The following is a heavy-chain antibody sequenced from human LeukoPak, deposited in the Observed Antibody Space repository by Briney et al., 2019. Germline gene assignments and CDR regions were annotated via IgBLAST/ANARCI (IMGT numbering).Heavy chain of an antibody. V-gene: IGHV3-48*04. J-gene: IGHJ4*02. Sequence: PGGSLRLSCAASGFTFSSYRMNWVRQAPGKGLEWVSYISSSGSTIYYADSVKGRFTISRDNAKNSLYLQMNSLRAEDTAVYYCSSTTMIRGYWGQGTLVTVSS. CDR2: ISSSGSTI. CDR3: SSTTMIRGY. D-gene: IGHD3-22*01. CDR1: GFTFSSYR.